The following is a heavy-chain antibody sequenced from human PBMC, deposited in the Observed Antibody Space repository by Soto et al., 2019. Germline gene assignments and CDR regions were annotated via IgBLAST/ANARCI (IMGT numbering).Heavy chain of an antibody. CDR3: ARLAYSSRGGQFFDY. V-gene: IGHV4-31*03. CDR1: GDSISSGGYH. D-gene: IGHD6-13*01. Sequence: QVQLQESGPGLVEPSQTLSLTCNVSGDSISSGGYHWSWIRQHPGKGLEWLVYIYYSGDTYYNPSLKSRVAISVHPSKKQFSLNLSSATAADPAVYYCARLAYSSRGGQFFDYWGQGVLVTVSS. CDR2: IYYSGDT. J-gene: IGHJ4*02.